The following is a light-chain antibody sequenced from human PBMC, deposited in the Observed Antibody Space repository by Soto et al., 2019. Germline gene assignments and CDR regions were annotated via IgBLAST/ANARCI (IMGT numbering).Light chain of an antibody. Sequence: IVLTQSPATLSVSPGERATLSCRASQSVSSNLAWHQQRPGQAPRLLIYGASTRATGVPARFSGGGSGTDFTLTISSLEPEDFAVYYCHQRSRWPLTFGGGTKVDIK. CDR2: GAS. V-gene: IGKV3-11*01. J-gene: IGKJ4*01. CDR3: HQRSRWPLT. CDR1: QSVSSN.